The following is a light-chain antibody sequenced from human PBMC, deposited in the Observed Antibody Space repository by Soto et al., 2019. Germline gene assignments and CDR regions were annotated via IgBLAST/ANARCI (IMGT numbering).Light chain of an antibody. CDR3: QQYNSSPWT. Sequence: DIQITQSPSTLSASVGDRVTITCRASQSISTWLAWYQQKPGKAPKLLIYKASSLESGVPSRFSGSGSGTGFTLTISSLQPDDFATYYCQQYNSSPWTFGQGTKVEIK. CDR2: KAS. J-gene: IGKJ1*01. V-gene: IGKV1-5*03. CDR1: QSISTW.